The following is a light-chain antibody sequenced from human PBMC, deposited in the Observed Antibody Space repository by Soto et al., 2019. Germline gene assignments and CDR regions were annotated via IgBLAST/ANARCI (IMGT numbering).Light chain of an antibody. CDR2: GAS. J-gene: IGKJ1*01. CDR1: QSVNSRY. CDR3: QQYGNSPWT. Sequence: EIVLTQSPGTLSLSPGERATLSCRASQSVNSRYLAWYQQKPGQAPRLLIYGASSRATGIPDRFSGSGSGTDFTLTISRLEPEDFAVYYCQQYGNSPWTFGQGTKVEIK. V-gene: IGKV3-20*01.